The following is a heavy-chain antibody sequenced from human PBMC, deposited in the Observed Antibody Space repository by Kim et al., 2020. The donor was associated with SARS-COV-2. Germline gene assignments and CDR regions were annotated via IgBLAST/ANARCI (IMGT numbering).Heavy chain of an antibody. CDR2: INAGSGNT. CDR3: ARGGAVLRFLEWLSSYFDY. D-gene: IGHD3-3*01. V-gene: IGHV1-3*01. CDR1: GYTFANYA. Sequence: DSVKVYCKASGYTFANYAMHWVRQAPGQRLEWMGWINAGSGNTEYSQKFQGRLIITRDTSASTAYMELSSLRSEDTAVYYCARGGAVLRFLEWLSSYFDYWGQGTLVTVSS. J-gene: IGHJ4*02.